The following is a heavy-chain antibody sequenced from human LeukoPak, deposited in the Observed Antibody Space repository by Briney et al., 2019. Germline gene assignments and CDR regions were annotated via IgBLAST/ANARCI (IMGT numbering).Heavy chain of an antibody. CDR3: ASIYCSGGSCWYYFDY. D-gene: IGHD2-15*01. V-gene: IGHV4-39*01. Sequence: PSETLSLTCTVSGGSISSSSYYWGWIRQPPGKGLEWIGSIYYSGSTYYNPPLKSRATISVATSKTQFSLKLSSVTAADTAVYYCASIYCSGGSCWYYFDYWGQGTLVTVSS. CDR2: IYYSGST. CDR1: GGSISSSSYY. J-gene: IGHJ4*02.